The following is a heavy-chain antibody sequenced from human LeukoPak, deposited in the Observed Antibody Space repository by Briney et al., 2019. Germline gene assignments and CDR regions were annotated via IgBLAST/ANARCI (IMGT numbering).Heavy chain of an antibody. CDR3: ARGGQYYDFWSGYSLMGYFDY. Sequence: SETLSLTCAVYGGSFSGYYWSWIRQPPGKGLEWIGYIYYSGSTNYNPSLKSRVTISVDTSKNQFSLKLSSVTAANTAVYYCARGGQYYDFWSGYSLMGYFDYWGQGTLVTVSS. CDR1: GGSFSGYY. D-gene: IGHD3-3*01. J-gene: IGHJ4*02. V-gene: IGHV4-59*01. CDR2: IYYSGST.